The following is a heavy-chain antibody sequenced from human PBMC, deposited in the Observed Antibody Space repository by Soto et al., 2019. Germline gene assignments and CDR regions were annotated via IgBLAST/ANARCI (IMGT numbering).Heavy chain of an antibody. V-gene: IGHV1-3*01. CDR3: ARVPGVTLFSRGGMDV. CDR2: INAGNGNT. CDR1: GYTFTSYA. D-gene: IGHD3-9*01. J-gene: IGHJ6*02. Sequence: ASVKVSCKASGYTFTSYAMHWVRQAPGQRLEWMGWINAGNGNTKYSQKFQGRVTITRDTSASTAYMELSSLRSEDTAVYYCARVPGVTLFSRGGMDVWGQATTVTVSS.